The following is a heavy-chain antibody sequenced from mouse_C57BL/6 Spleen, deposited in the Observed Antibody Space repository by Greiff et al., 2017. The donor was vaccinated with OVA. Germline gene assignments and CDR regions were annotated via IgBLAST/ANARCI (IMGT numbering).Heavy chain of an antibody. D-gene: IGHD2-1*01. CDR1: GFTFTDYS. Sequence: EVQRVESGGGLVQPGGSLSLSCAASGFTFTDYSMSWVRQPPGKALEWLGFIRNKANGYTTEYSASVKGRFTISRDNSQSILYLQMNALRAEDSATYYCARDSNYAFAYWGQGTLVTVSA. J-gene: IGHJ3*01. CDR3: ARDSNYAFAY. CDR2: IRNKANGYTT. V-gene: IGHV7-3*01.